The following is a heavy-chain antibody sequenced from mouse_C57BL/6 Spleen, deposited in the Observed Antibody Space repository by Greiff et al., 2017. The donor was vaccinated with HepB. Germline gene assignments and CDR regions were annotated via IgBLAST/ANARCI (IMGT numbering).Heavy chain of an antibody. J-gene: IGHJ2*01. V-gene: IGHV1-26*01. D-gene: IGHD1-1*01. CDR3: ARYGIYYYGSSPHFDY. Sequence: EVQLQQSGPELVKPGASVKISCKASGYTFTDYYMNWVKQSHGKSLEWIGDINPNNGGTSYNQKFKGKATLTVDKSSSTAYMELRSLTSEDSAVYYCARYGIYYYGSSPHFDYWGQGTTLTVSS. CDR1: GYTFTDYY. CDR2: INPNNGGT.